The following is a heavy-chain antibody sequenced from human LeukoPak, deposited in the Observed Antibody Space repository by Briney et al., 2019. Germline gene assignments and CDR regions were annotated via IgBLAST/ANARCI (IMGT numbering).Heavy chain of an antibody. CDR2: ISNGATSM. Sequence: GGSLRLSCATSGFTFSNYYMSWIRQAPGKGLDWISYISNGATSMSYADSVKGRFTISRDSAKNSLYLQMNNLTAEDTAVYYCARLIKFGTSGYSFDYWGQGTLVSVSS. CDR1: GFTFSNYY. CDR3: ARLIKFGTSGYSFDY. V-gene: IGHV3-11*04. J-gene: IGHJ4*02. D-gene: IGHD3-16*01.